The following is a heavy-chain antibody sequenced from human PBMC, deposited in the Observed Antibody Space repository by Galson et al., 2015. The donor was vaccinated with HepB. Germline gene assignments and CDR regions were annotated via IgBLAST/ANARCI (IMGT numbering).Heavy chain of an antibody. J-gene: IGHJ6*02. CDR3: ARRISLVRGIITRPDYYYGMDV. Sequence: SLRLSGAASGFTFGSFWMNWVRQAPGKGLEWVANINQDGSEKYYVDSLKGRFTISRDNDKNSVYLQMDSLRAEDTAVYYCARRISLVRGIITRPDYYYGMDVWGQGTTVTVAS. V-gene: IGHV3-7*03. CDR1: GFTFGSFW. D-gene: IGHD3-10*01. CDR2: INQDGSEK.